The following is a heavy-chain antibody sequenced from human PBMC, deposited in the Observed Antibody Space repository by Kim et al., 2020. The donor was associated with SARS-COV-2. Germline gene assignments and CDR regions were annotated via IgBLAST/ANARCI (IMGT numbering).Heavy chain of an antibody. CDR1: GGTFSSYA. CDR3: ARGTDYYDSSGYSACDS. D-gene: IGHD3-22*01. CDR2: IIPILGIA. Sequence: SVKVSCKASGGTFSSYAISWVRQAPGQGLEWMGRIIPILGIANYAQKFQGRVTITADKSTSTAYMELSSLRSEDTAVYYCARGTDYYDSSGYSACDSWG. V-gene: IGHV1-69*04. J-gene: IGHJ5*01.